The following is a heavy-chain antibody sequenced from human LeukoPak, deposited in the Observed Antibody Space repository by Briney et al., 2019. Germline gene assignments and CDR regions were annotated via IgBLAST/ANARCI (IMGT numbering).Heavy chain of an antibody. CDR2: ISYDGSNK. Sequence: GGSLRLSCAASGFTFSSYAMHWVRQAPGKGLEWVAVISYDGSNKYYADSVKGRFTISRDNSKNTLYLQMNSLRAEDTAVYYCARGAGVTMIVVVSFDYWGQGTLVTVSS. CDR1: GFTFSSYA. V-gene: IGHV3-30*04. D-gene: IGHD3-22*01. J-gene: IGHJ4*02. CDR3: ARGAGVTMIVVVSFDY.